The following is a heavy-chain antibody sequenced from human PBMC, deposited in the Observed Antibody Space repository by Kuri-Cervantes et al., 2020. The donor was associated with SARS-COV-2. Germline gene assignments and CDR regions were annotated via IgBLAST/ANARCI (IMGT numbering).Heavy chain of an antibody. Sequence: ASVKVSCKASGYTFTSYAMHWVRQAPGQRLEWMGWINAGNGNTKYSQKFQGRVTITRDTSASTAYMELSSLRSEDTAVYYCARGIMITFGGVIAPYYFDYRGQGTLVTVSS. CDR1: GYTFTSYA. CDR3: ARGIMITFGGVIAPYYFDY. D-gene: IGHD3-16*02. J-gene: IGHJ4*02. V-gene: IGHV1-3*01. CDR2: INAGNGNT.